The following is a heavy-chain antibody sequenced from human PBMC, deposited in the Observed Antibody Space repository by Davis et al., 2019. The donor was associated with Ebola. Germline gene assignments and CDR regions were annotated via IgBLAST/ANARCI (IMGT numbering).Heavy chain of an antibody. V-gene: IGHV4-59*12. CDR1: GGSISSYY. CDR2: IYYSGST. D-gene: IGHD5-12*01. Sequence: PSETLSLTCTVSGGSISSYYWSWIRQPPGKGLEWIGYIYYSGSTNYNPSLKSRVTISVDTSKNQFSLKLSTVTAADTAVYYCARSPNIVATRGHAFDIWGQGKMVTVSS. CDR3: ARSPNIVATRGHAFDI. J-gene: IGHJ3*02.